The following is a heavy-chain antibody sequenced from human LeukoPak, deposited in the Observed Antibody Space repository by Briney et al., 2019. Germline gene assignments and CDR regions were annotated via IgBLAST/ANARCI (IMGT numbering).Heavy chain of an antibody. Sequence: PGGSLRLSCAASGFTFSSYWMHWVRQAPGKGLVWVSRINSDGSSTSYADSVKGRFTISRDNAKNTLYLQMNSLRAEDTAVYYCARYSLERRPYYYMDVWGKGTTVTISS. CDR3: ARYSLERRPYYYMDV. CDR2: INSDGSST. D-gene: IGHD1-1*01. J-gene: IGHJ6*03. CDR1: GFTFSSYW. V-gene: IGHV3-74*01.